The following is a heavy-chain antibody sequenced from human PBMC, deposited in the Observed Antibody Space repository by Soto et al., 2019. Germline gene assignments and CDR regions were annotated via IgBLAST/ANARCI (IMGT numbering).Heavy chain of an antibody. V-gene: IGHV3-21*01. D-gene: IGHD6-19*01. CDR1: GFTFSSYS. CDR2: ISSSSRYT. CDR3: ARGTSSGWFLPGNNWFDP. J-gene: IGHJ5*02. Sequence: EVQLVESGGGLVKPGGSLRLSCAASGFTFSSYSMNWVRQAPGKGLEWVSSISSSSRYTYYANSVKGRFTISRDNAKNSLYLQMNSLRAEDTAVYYCARGTSSGWFLPGNNWFDPWGQGTLVTVSS.